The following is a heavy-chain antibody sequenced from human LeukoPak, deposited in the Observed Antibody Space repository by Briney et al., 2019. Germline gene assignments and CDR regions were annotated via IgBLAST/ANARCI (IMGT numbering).Heavy chain of an antibody. V-gene: IGHV3-23*01. CDR1: GFTFSSYS. CDR3: AKDIRASGSYGWFDP. D-gene: IGHD3-10*01. CDR2: VSHSGANT. Sequence: GGSLRLSCAASGFTFSSYSMGWVRQAPGKGLEWVSSVSHSGANTYYADSVRGRFTISRDNSKNTLYLQVNSLRAEDTAVYYCAKDIRASGSYGWFDPWGQGTLVTVSS. J-gene: IGHJ5*02.